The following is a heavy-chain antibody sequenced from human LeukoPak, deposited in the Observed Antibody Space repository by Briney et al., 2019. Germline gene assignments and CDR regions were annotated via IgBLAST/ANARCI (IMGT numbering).Heavy chain of an antibody. Sequence: GGSLRLSCVASGITFSSCPMHWVRQAPGTGLEWVSTVNADGGNTYYADPVQGRLTISRDNSNSTLILQMNSLRVEDTALYYCTKRVKYGGTWDHFADWGQGTLVTVS. D-gene: IGHD1-26*01. V-gene: IGHV3-23*01. CDR1: GITFSSCP. J-gene: IGHJ4*02. CDR2: VNADGGNT. CDR3: TKRVKYGGTWDHFAD.